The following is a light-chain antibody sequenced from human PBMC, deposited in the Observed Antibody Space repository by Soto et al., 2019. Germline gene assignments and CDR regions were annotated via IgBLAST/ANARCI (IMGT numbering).Light chain of an antibody. J-gene: IGKJ2*01. CDR3: QQYNNWPYT. CDR2: GAS. V-gene: IGKV3-15*01. CDR1: QSVSSN. Sequence: EIVMTQSPATLSVSPGERATLSGRASQSVSSNLAWYQQKPGQAPRLLIYGASTRATGIPARFSGSGSGTEFTLTISSLQSEDFAVYYCQQYNNWPYTFGQGTKLEIE.